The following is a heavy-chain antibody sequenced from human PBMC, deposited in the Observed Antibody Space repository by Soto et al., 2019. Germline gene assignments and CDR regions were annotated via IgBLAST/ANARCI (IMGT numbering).Heavy chain of an antibody. J-gene: IGHJ6*02. CDR2: IIPIFGTA. CDR1: GGTFSSYA. D-gene: IGHD2-15*01. CDR3: ARGLGYCSGGSCYFLYYGMDV. Sequence: QVPLVQSGAEVKKPGSSVKVSCKASGGTFSSYAISWVRQAPGQGLEWMGGIIPIFGTANYAQKFQDRVTITADKSTSTGYMELSSLRAEDKAVYYCARGLGYCSGGSCYFLYYGMDVWGQGTTVTVSS. V-gene: IGHV1-69*06.